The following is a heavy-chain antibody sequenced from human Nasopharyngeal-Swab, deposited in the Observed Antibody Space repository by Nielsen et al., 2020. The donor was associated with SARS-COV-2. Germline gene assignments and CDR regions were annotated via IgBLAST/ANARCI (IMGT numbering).Heavy chain of an antibody. V-gene: IGHV4-31*03. CDR3: ARSQTGRYYFDS. CDR1: GDSIGSGGYH. CDR2: IYDTGTT. Sequence: SETLSLTCMVSGDSIGSGGYHWNWIRLHPGKGLEWIGYIYDTGTTFYNPSVQRRVIISLDTSKNQFSLNLTSVTAADTAVYYCARSQTGRYYFDSWGQGTLVTVSS. J-gene: IGHJ4*02. D-gene: IGHD3-9*01.